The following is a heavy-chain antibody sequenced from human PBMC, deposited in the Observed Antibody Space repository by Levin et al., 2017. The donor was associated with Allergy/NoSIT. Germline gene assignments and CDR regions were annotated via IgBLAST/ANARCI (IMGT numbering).Heavy chain of an antibody. CDR3: ARDRTNGNINWFDP. Sequence: GGSLRLSCASSGFTFSNYWMSWVRQAPGKGLEWVANIKQDGSEKYYADSVKGRVTISRDNAKNSLSLQMNSLRAEDSAVYYCARDRTNGNINWFDPWGQGTLVTVSS. D-gene: IGHD2-8*01. V-gene: IGHV3-7*01. CDR2: IKQDGSEK. CDR1: GFTFSNYW. J-gene: IGHJ5*02.